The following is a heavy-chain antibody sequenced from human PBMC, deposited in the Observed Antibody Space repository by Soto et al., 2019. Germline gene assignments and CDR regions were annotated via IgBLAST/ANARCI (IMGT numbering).Heavy chain of an antibody. CDR2: IFYSGST. V-gene: IGHV4-30-4*01. CDR1: GGSISSGDYY. Sequence: QVQLQESGPGLVKPSQTLSLTCTVSGGSISSGDYYWSWIRQPPGKGLEWIGYIFYSGSTYYNPSLKHPVTISVDTSKNQFSLKLSSVTAADTAVYYCARGGYGDYGEYFQHWGQGTLVTVSS. D-gene: IGHD4-17*01. CDR3: ARGGYGDYGEYFQH. J-gene: IGHJ1*01.